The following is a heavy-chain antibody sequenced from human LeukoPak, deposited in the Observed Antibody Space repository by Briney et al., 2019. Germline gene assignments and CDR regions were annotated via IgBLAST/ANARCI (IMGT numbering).Heavy chain of an antibody. CDR3: AKGAAAGLVDWFDP. CDR2: VTGSAGGT. CDR1: GFTFSRYA. D-gene: IGHD6-13*01. Sequence: GGSLRLSCAASGFTFSRYAMMWVRQAPGKGLEWVSTVTGSAGGTYYADSVMGRFTISRDNSKNTLYLITNSLIAEDTAVYYCAKGAAAGLVDWFDPWGQGTLVAVSS. V-gene: IGHV3-23*01. J-gene: IGHJ5*02.